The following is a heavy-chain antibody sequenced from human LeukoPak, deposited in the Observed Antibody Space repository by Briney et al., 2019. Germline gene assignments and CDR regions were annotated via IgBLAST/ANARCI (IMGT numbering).Heavy chain of an antibody. CDR2: INPKSGGT. D-gene: IGHD2-15*01. V-gene: IGHV1-2*02. CDR3: ARVANGVDYFDY. J-gene: IGHJ4*02. Sequence: GASVKVSCKASGYSFTDYYIHWVRQAPGQGLEWMGWINPKSGGTNYAQKFQGRVTMTRDTSISTAYMELSRLRSDDTAVYSCARVANGVDYFDYWGQGTLVTISS. CDR1: GYSFTDYY.